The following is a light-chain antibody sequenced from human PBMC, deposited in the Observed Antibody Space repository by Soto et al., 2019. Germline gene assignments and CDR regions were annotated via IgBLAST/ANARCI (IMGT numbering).Light chain of an antibody. CDR3: CAYAGSSTFVI. CDR2: EVT. J-gene: IGLJ2*01. V-gene: IGLV2-23*02. Sequence: QSALTQPASVSGSPGQSITISYTGTSSDVGSYNLVSWYQQHPGKVPKLMIYEVTKRPSGVSNRFSGSKSGNTASLTISGLQAEDEADYYCCAYAGSSTFVIFGGGTKVTVL. CDR1: SSDVGSYNL.